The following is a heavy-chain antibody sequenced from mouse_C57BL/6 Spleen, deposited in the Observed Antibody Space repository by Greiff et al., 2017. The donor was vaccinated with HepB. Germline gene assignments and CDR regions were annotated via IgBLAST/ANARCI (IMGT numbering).Heavy chain of an antibody. CDR3: AIRYGRGYYFDY. CDR2: INPSTGGT. D-gene: IGHD1-1*01. V-gene: IGHV1-42*01. Sequence: DVQLQESGPELVKPGASVKISCKASGYSFTGYYMNWVKQSPEKSLEWIGEINPSTGGTTYNQKFKAKATLTVDKSSSTAYMQLKSLTSEDSAVYYCAIRYGRGYYFDYWGQGTTLTVSS. CDR1: GYSFTGYY. J-gene: IGHJ2*01.